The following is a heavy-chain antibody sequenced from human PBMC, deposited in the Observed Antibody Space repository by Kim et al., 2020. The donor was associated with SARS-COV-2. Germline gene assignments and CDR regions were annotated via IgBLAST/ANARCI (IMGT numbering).Heavy chain of an antibody. J-gene: IGHJ6*02. D-gene: IGHD6-13*01. CDR1: GFTFSSYG. CDR2: ISYDGSNK. Sequence: GGSLRLSCAASGFTFSSYGMHWVRQAPGKGLEWVAVISYDGSNKYYADSVKGRFTISRDNSKNTLYLQMNSLRAEDTAVYYCARDAAVYIAAAGTYYYYGMDVWGQGTTVTVSS. CDR3: ARDAAVYIAAAGTYYYYGMDV. V-gene: IGHV3-33*05.